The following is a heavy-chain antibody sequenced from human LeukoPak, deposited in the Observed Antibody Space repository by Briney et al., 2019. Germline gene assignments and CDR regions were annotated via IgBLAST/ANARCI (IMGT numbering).Heavy chain of an antibody. V-gene: IGHV3-30*02. CDR2: IQFDGTKT. CDR3: AKGAFVRLGELSPS. J-gene: IGHJ5*02. Sequence: GGSLRLSCAASGFTFSSSGMQWVRQAPGRGLEGVAFIQFDGTKTYYADSVKGRFTISRDSPKNTLYLQMNSLRVDDTAVYYCAKGAFVRLGELSPSWGQGTLVTVSS. CDR1: GFTFSSSG. D-gene: IGHD3-16*02.